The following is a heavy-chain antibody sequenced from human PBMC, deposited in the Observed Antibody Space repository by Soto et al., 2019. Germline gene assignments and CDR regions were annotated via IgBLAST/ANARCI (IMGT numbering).Heavy chain of an antibody. J-gene: IGHJ5*02. CDR1: GFTFSSYS. Sequence: EVQLVESGGGLVQPGGSLRLSCAASGFTFSSYSMNWVRQAPGKGLEWVSYISSSSSTIYYADSVKGRFTISRDNAKNPLYLQMNSLRDEDTAVYYCAREAAAGYLNWFDPWGQGTLVTVSS. D-gene: IGHD6-13*01. CDR2: ISSSSSTI. V-gene: IGHV3-48*02. CDR3: AREAAAGYLNWFDP.